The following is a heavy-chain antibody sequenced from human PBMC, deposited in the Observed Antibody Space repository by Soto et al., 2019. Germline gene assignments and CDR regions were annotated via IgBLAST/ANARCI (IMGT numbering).Heavy chain of an antibody. J-gene: IGHJ3*02. V-gene: IGHV3-30*04. CDR3: ARDVVANWGSEGDFDI. D-gene: IGHD7-27*01. CDR1: GFTFSSYA. CDR2: ISYDGSNK. Sequence: GGSLRLSCAASGFTFSSYAMHWVRQAPGKGLEWVAVISYDGSNKYYADSVKGRFTISRDNSKNTLYLQMNSLRAEDTAVYYCARDVVANWGSEGDFDIWGQGTMVTVSS.